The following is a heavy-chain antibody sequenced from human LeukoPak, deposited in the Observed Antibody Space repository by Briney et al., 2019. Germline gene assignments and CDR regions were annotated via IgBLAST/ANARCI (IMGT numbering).Heavy chain of an antibody. V-gene: IGHV3-23*01. J-gene: IGHJ4*02. CDR1: GYTFTSYG. Sequence: GASVKVSCKASGYTFTSYGISWVRQAPGKGLEWVSGISASRRTYYADSVKGRFTISRDYSKNTLYLQMNSLRAEDTAVYYCAKESYYDSSGSFDYWGQGTLVTVSS. CDR3: AKESYYDSSGSFDY. CDR2: ISASRRT. D-gene: IGHD3-22*01.